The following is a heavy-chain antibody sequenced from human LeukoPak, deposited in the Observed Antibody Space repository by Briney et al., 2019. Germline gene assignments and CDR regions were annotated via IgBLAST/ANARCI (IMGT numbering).Heavy chain of an antibody. Sequence: SETLSLTCAVYGGSFSGYYWSWIRQPPGKGLEWIGEINHSGSTNYNPSLKSRVTISVDTSKNQFSLKLSSVTAADTAVYYCARAGSSYRPLWYWGQGTLVTVSS. CDR2: INHSGST. CDR1: GGSFSGYY. V-gene: IGHV4-34*01. D-gene: IGHD1-14*01. J-gene: IGHJ4*02. CDR3: ARAGSSYRPLWY.